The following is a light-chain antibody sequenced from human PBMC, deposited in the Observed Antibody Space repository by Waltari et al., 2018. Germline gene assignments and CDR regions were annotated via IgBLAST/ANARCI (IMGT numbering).Light chain of an antibody. Sequence: EIVLTQSPATLSLSPGERATLSCRASQSVSSYLAWYQQKPGQAPRLLVCDASKRATGIPASVSASGSGTDFTLFISSLEPEDSAVDYCQQRNNWPLTFGGGTKVEIK. CDR2: DAS. CDR1: QSVSSY. J-gene: IGKJ4*01. V-gene: IGKV3-11*01. CDR3: QQRNNWPLT.